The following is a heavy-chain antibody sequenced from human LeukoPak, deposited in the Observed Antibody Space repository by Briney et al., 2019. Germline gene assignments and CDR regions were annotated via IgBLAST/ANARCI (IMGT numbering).Heavy chain of an antibody. Sequence: SVKVSCKASGGTFSSYAISWVRQAPGQGLEWVGGIIPIFGTANYAHKFQGRVTITTDESTSTAYMELSSLRSEDTAVYYCASSDSSGYYYSLDYWGQGTLVTVSS. D-gene: IGHD3-22*01. V-gene: IGHV1-69*05. CDR2: IIPIFGTA. J-gene: IGHJ4*02. CDR3: ASSDSSGYYYSLDY. CDR1: GGTFSSYA.